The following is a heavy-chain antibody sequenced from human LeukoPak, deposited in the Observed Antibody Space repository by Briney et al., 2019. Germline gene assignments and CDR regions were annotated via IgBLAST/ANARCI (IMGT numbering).Heavy chain of an antibody. V-gene: IGHV3-74*03. CDR2: INGDGTST. D-gene: IGHD2-8*01. Sequence: SGRSLRLSCAASGFTFSSYWMHWVRQAPGKGLVWVSRINGDGTSTTYADSVKGRFTISRDNAKNTLYLQMNSLRAEDTAVYYCARVDVLSGGWGQGTLVTVSS. J-gene: IGHJ4*02. CDR3: ARVDVLSGG. CDR1: GFTFSSYW.